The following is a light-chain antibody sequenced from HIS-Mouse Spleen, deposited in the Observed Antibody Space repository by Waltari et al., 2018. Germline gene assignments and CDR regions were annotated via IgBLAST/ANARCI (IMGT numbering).Light chain of an antibody. CDR2: AAS. V-gene: IGKV1-9*01. Sequence: DIQLTQSPSFLSASVGDRGTITCRASQGISSYLACYQQKPWKAPRLLVYAASTLQSGGPSRFSGSGSETEFTLTISSLQPEDFATYYCQQLNSYPPTFGHGTKVEIK. CDR3: QQLNSYPPT. CDR1: QGISSY. J-gene: IGKJ1*01.